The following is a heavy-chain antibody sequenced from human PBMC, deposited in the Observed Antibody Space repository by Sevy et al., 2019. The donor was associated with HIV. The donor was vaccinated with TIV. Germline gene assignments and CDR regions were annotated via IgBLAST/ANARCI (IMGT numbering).Heavy chain of an antibody. D-gene: IGHD3-3*01. Sequence: ASVKVSCKASGYTFSNNAIHWVRQAPGQRLEWMGWVHAGNGHAKFSEKFQDRVTISRDTSATTVYMDLTSLTSEDTAIYYCARGKGGIFGVVTGQFDYWGQGTLVTVSS. CDR2: VHAGNGHA. V-gene: IGHV1-3*01. CDR1: GYTFSNNA. J-gene: IGHJ4*02. CDR3: ARGKGGIFGVVTGQFDY.